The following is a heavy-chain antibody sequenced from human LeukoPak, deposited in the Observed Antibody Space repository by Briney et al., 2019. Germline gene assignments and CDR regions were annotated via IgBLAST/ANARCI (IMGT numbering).Heavy chain of an antibody. D-gene: IGHD6-13*01. J-gene: IGHJ5*02. Sequence: GGSLRLSCAASGFTVSSNYMSWVRQAPGKGLEWVSDIYSGGSTYYADSVKGRFTISRDNSKNTLYLQMNSLAAEDTAVYYCGKGHSSWSFDPWGQGTLVTVSS. CDR1: GFTVSSNY. CDR2: IYSGGST. CDR3: GKGHSSWSFDP. V-gene: IGHV3-53*01.